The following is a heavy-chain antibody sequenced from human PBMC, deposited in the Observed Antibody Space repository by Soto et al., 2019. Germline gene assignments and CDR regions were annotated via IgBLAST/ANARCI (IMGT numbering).Heavy chain of an antibody. D-gene: IGHD6-19*01. Sequence: ASVKVSCKVSGYTFNNYDIHWVRQAPGHGLEWMGWMNPNSGNTGYAQNFRGRVTMTQNTAIGTAYMELSSLRSDDTAVYYCARDRGYSSGCPHYWGQGTLVTVSS. CDR1: GYTFNNYD. CDR2: MNPNSGNT. J-gene: IGHJ4*02. V-gene: IGHV1-8*02. CDR3: ARDRGYSSGCPHY.